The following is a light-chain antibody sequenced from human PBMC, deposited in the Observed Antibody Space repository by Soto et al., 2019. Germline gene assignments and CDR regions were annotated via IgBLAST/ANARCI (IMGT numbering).Light chain of an antibody. Sequence: EIVLTQSPATLSLSPGERATLSCRASQSVSNYLAWYQQKPGQAPRLLIYDASSRATGIPGRFSGSGSGTDCTLTISRLETEDFAVYYCQLYSRSPRQITFGQGSRLEIK. V-gene: IGKV3-20*01. J-gene: IGKJ5*01. CDR2: DAS. CDR3: QLYSRSPRQIT. CDR1: QSVSNY.